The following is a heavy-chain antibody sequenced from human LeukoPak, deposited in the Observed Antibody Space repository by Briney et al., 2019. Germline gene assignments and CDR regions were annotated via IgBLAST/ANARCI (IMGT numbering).Heavy chain of an antibody. J-gene: IGHJ4*02. Sequence: PGGSLRLSCAASGFTFSSYDMHWVRQAPGKGLEWVAVMWSDGSNNYYADSVKGRFTISRDNSKNTLYLQMNSLRAEDTAVYYCARDYGGGYFDYWGQGTLVTVSS. CDR2: MWSDGSNN. CDR3: ARDYGGGYFDY. D-gene: IGHD3-16*01. CDR1: GFTFSSYD. V-gene: IGHV3-33*01.